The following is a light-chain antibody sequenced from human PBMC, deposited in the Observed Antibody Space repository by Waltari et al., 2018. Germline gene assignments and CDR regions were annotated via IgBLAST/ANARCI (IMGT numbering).Light chain of an antibody. CDR2: GAS. V-gene: IGKV3-20*01. Sequence: EIVLTQSPGTLSLSPGERATLSCRASQSVNSNYLAWYQQKPVQAPRLLIFGASSRATGIPDRFSGSVAGTDFTLIISRLEPEDFAVYYCQQYGSSPRTFGQGTKVEMK. CDR1: QSVNSNY. J-gene: IGKJ1*01. CDR3: QQYGSSPRT.